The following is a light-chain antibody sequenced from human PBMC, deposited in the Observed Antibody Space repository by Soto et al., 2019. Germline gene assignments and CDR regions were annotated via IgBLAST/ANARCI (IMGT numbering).Light chain of an antibody. CDR2: DDR. CDR3: QVRDTLTDHVV. V-gene: IGLV3-21*02. J-gene: IGLJ2*01. Sequence: SYVLTQPPSVSVAPGQTARVTCGGDNIGSNSVHWYQQKPGQAPVVVVYDDRERPSGIPERFSGSNSGNTATLTISRVGAGDEAVYYCQVRDTLTDHVVFGGGTKLTVL. CDR1: NIGSNS.